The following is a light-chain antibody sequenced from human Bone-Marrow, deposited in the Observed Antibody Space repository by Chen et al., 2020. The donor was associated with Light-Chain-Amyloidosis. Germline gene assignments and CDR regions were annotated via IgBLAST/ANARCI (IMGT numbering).Light chain of an antibody. V-gene: IGLV1-40*01. CDR2: GNT. CDR3: QSYDSSLSGSVV. Sequence: QSVLTQPPSVSGAPGQRVTISGTGSRSNIGAGYDVHWYQQLPGTAPKLLIFGNTNRPSGVPDRFSASKSGTSASLAITGLQAEDEADYYCQSYDSSLSGSVVFGGGTKLTVL. CDR1: RSNIGAGYD. J-gene: IGLJ2*01.